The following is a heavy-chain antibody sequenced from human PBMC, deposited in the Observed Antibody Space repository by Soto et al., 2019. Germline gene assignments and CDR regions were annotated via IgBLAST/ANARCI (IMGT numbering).Heavy chain of an antibody. D-gene: IGHD3-16*01. V-gene: IGHV1-69*01. CDR2: IVPVLGTS. CDR3: ARTAPMDAGDKYYYDF. J-gene: IGHJ4*02. Sequence: QGQLEQSGAEVRKPGSSVKVSCKASGGSFSSYAISWVRQAPGQGLEWMGGIVPVLGTSHSAQKFQGRVTFSTDDSTTTAYMELSSLRSEDTAVYYCARTAPMDAGDKYYYDFWGQGALVTVSS. CDR1: GGSFSSYA.